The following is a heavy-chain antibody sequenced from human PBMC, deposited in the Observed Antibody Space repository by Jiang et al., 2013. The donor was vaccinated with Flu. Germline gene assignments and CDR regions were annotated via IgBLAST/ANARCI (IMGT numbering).Heavy chain of an antibody. CDR2: INPNTGGT. D-gene: IGHD3-3*01. Sequence: SVKVSCKASGYTFTNDYIHWVRQAPGQGLEWMGWINPNTGGTNYAQRFQGRVAMTRDTSISTVYMELSRLRFDDTAVYYCARGRFLESNWGQGTLVTVSS. CDR3: ARGRFLESN. CDR1: GYTFTNDY. J-gene: IGHJ4*02. V-gene: IGHV1-2*02.